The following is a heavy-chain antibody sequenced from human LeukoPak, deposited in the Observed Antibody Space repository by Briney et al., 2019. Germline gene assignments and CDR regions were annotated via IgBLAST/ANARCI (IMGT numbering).Heavy chain of an antibody. D-gene: IGHD2-15*01. J-gene: IGHJ4*02. V-gene: IGHV4-59*08. CDR1: GGSISGYY. Sequence: SETLSLTCTVSGGSISGYYWSWIRQPPGKGLQWIGYIHYGGNTDYNPSLKSRITISLDMSKNQFSLQLNSVTAADTAVYYCTRHDCTGGRCYADFDYWGQGTLVTVSS. CDR3: TRHDCTGGRCYADFDY. CDR2: IHYGGNT.